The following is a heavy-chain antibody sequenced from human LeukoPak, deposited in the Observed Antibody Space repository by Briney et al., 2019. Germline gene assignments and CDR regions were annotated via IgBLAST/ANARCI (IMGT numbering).Heavy chain of an antibody. D-gene: IGHD3-22*01. J-gene: IGHJ4*02. CDR3: AKDTGVYYYDSSGYYAFDY. Sequence: GGSLRLSCAASGFTFDDYAMHWVRQAPGKGLEWVSGISWNSGSIGYADSVKGRFTISRDNAKNSLYLQMNSLRAEDTALYYCAKDTGVYYYDSSGYYAFDYWGQGTLVTVSS. CDR1: GFTFDDYA. CDR2: ISWNSGSI. V-gene: IGHV3-9*01.